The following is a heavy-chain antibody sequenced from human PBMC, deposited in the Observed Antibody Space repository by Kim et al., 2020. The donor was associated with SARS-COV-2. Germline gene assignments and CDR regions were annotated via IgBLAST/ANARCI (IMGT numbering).Heavy chain of an antibody. CDR2: LSSGGGSA. J-gene: IGHJ4*02. V-gene: IGHV3-23*01. CDR3: AKLRTGRFEN. CDR1: GFTFSDNA. D-gene: IGHD4-17*01. Sequence: GGSLRLSCAASGFTFSDNAMAWVRQAPGKGLEWVSTLSSGGGSAFYAASVKGRFTISRDNFASTLYLQMSGLRADDTAVYYCAKLRTGRFENWGQGNLVSVSS.